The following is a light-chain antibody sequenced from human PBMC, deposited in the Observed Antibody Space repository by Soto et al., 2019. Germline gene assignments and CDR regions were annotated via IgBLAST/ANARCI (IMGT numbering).Light chain of an antibody. Sequence: EIVLTQSPGTLSLSAGERATLSCSASQSVSSIYLAWYQQKPGQAPRLLIYGASSRATSIPDRFSGSGSGTDFTLTISRLEPEDFADYYCQQYGSSPPYTFGQGTKLEIK. J-gene: IGKJ2*01. CDR3: QQYGSSPPYT. CDR1: QSVSSIY. V-gene: IGKV3-20*01. CDR2: GAS.